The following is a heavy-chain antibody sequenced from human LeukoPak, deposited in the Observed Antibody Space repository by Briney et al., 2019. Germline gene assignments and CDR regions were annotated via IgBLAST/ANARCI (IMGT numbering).Heavy chain of an antibody. CDR2: TYYRSKWYN. D-gene: IGHD6-13*01. J-gene: IGHJ4*02. CDR3: ARETSSIAGPGTFDY. V-gene: IGHV6-1*01. Sequence: SQTLSLTCAISGDSVSSNSAARNWIRQSPSRGLEWLGRTYYRSKWYNDYAVSVKSRITINPDTSKNQFSLQLNSVTAADTAVYYCARETSSIAGPGTFDYWGQGTLVTVSS. CDR1: GDSVSSNSAA.